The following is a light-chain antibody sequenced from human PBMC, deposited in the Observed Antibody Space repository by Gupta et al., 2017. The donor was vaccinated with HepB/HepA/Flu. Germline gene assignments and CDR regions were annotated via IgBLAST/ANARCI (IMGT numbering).Light chain of an antibody. J-gene: IGLJ1*01. V-gene: IGLV1-47*02. CDR3: AAWDDSLSAYV. Sequence: QPVLTPPPSASATPGQRVAISCSGSSTNVGRDNVDWYRQLPGTAPKLLIYNDDRRPSGVPDRFSGSKSGTSASLAISGLRSEDEADYYCAAWDDSLSAYVFGTGTWVTVL. CDR1: STNVGRDN. CDR2: NDD.